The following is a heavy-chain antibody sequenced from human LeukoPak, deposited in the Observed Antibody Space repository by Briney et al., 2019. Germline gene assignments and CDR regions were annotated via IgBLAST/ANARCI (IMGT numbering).Heavy chain of an antibody. Sequence: PGGSLRLSCAASGFTFSSYSMNWVRQAPGKGLEWVSSISSSSSYIYYADSVKGRFTISRDNAKNSLYLQMNSLRAEDTAVYYCARVPGGAYDPYFDYWGQGTLVTVSS. D-gene: IGHD5-12*01. CDR3: ARVPGGAYDPYFDY. V-gene: IGHV3-21*04. CDR2: ISSSSSYI. J-gene: IGHJ4*02. CDR1: GFTFSSYS.